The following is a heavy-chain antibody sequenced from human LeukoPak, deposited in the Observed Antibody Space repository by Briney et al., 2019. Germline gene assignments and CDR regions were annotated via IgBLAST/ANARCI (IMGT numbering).Heavy chain of an antibody. CDR1: GFTYSGYS. CDR3: ARLRNRAMDP. Sequence: GGSLRLSCAASGFTYSGYSMSWVRQALGKGLEWVANINQDGSEKYYLDSVKGRFTISRDNAKNSLYLQMNSLRDEDTAVYYCARLRNRAMDPWGQGTLVTVSS. CDR2: INQDGSEK. J-gene: IGHJ5*02. D-gene: IGHD5-18*01. V-gene: IGHV3-7*01.